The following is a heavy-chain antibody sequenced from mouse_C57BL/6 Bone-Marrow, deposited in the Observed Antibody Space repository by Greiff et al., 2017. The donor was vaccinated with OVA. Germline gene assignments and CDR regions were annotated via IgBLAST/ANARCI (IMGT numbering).Heavy chain of an antibody. CDR3: ARERLAYAMDY. CDR2: IDPSDSYT. V-gene: IGHV1-69*01. CDR1: GYTFTSYW. J-gene: IGHJ4*01. Sequence: QVQLQQPGAELVMPGASVKLSCKASGYTFTSYWMHWVKQRTGQGLEWIGEIDPSDSYTNYNQKFKGKSTLTVDTSSSTAYMQLSSLTSEDTAVYYCARERLAYAMDYWGQGTSVTVSS. D-gene: IGHD1-2*01.